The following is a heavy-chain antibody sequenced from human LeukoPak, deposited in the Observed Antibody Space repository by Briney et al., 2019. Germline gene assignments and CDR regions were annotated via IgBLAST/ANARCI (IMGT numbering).Heavy chain of an antibody. CDR3: AKPTEQQLGKSVYYYYGMDV. CDR1: GFTFSNAW. V-gene: IGHV3-15*01. Sequence: GGSLRLSCAASGFTFSNAWMRWVRQAPGKGLEWVGRIKSKSNGGTTDYSAPVKGRFTISRDDSKNMLYLQMNSLRAEDTAVYYCAKPTEQQLGKSVYYYYGMDVWGQGTTVTVSS. J-gene: IGHJ6*02. CDR2: IKSKSNGGTT. D-gene: IGHD6-13*01.